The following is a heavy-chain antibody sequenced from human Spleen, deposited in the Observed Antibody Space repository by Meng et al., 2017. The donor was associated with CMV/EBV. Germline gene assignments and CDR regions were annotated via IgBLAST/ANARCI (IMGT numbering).Heavy chain of an antibody. CDR3: ARTIRASSSGWFDP. Sequence: VVYNVSLTGDYWSWIRQPPGKGLEWIGEINHRAATNYNPSLPGRVTMSVDTSTNHFSLRLSSVTAADAAVYYCARTIRASSSGWFDPWGQGTLVTVSS. V-gene: IGHV4-34*01. CDR2: INHRAAT. D-gene: IGHD6-6*01. CDR1: NVSLTGDY. J-gene: IGHJ5*02.